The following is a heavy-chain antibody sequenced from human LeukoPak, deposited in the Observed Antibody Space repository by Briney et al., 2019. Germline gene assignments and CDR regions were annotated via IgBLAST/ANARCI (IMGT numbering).Heavy chain of an antibody. D-gene: IGHD2-8*01. J-gene: IGHJ4*02. V-gene: IGHV4-30-2*01. CDR2: IYPSGNT. CDR3: ARVRSSNGDSYYFDY. Sequence: SETLSLACAVSGASISSGGSSWSWIRQPPGKGLEWIGYIYPSGNTYYNPSLKSRVTISLDKSKNQFSLNLTSVTAADTAVYYCARVRSSNGDSYYFDYWGQGALVTVSS. CDR1: GASISSGGSS.